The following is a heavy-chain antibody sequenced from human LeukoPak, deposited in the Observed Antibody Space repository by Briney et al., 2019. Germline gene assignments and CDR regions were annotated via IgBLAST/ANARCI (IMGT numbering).Heavy chain of an antibody. CDR2: IYYSGSI. J-gene: IGHJ2*01. CDR3: ARDYGDIPPDWYYDL. Sequence: PSETLSLTCTVSGGSISSYYWSWIRQPPGKGLEWIGYIYYSGSINYNPSLKSRVTISVDTSKNQFSLKLRSVTAADTAVYYCARDYGDIPPDWYYDLWGRGTLVTVSS. V-gene: IGHV4-59*01. CDR1: GGSISSYY. D-gene: IGHD4-17*01.